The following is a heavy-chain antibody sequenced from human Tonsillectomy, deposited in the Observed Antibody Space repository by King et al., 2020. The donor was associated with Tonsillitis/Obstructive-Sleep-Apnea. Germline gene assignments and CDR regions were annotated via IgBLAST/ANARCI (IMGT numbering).Heavy chain of an antibody. D-gene: IGHD5-18*01. J-gene: IGHJ5*02. CDR3: ERVGYSYGLLLGWFDP. V-gene: IGHV1-69*01. Sequence: QLVQSGAEVKKPGASVKVSCKASGGTFSSYAISWVRQAHGQGLEWMGGIILTFGTANYAQKFQGRVTITADESTSTAYMELSSLRSEDTAVYYFERVGYSYGLLLGWFDPWGQGTRVTVSS. CDR2: IILTFGTA. CDR1: GGTFSSYA.